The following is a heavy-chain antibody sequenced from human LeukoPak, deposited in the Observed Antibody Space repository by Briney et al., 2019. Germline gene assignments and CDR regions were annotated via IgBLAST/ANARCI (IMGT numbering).Heavy chain of an antibody. CDR3: AKARLYCSSGTCSDHPATLTGMDV. CDR1: GFTFDDYA. Sequence: GGSLRLSCAASGFTFDDYAMHWVRQAPGKGLEWVSLITNSGVTTHYADSVKGRFTISRDNSRSTLYLQLNSLRADDTALYYCAKARLYCSSGTCSDHPATLTGMDVWGQGTTVTVSS. CDR2: ITNSGVTT. J-gene: IGHJ6*02. V-gene: IGHV3-23*01. D-gene: IGHD2-15*01.